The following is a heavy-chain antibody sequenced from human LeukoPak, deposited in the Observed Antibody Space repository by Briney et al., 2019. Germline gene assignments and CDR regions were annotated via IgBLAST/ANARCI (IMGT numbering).Heavy chain of an antibody. V-gene: IGHV1-18*01. D-gene: IGHD2-15*01. CDR1: GYTFTSYG. Sequence: ASVKVSCKASGYTFTSYGISWVRQAPGQGLEWMGWISAYNGNTNYAQKLQGRVTMTKDTSTSTAYMELRSLRSDDTAVYYCARRAVVAPAFDIWGQGTMVTVSS. J-gene: IGHJ3*02. CDR2: ISAYNGNT. CDR3: ARRAVVAPAFDI.